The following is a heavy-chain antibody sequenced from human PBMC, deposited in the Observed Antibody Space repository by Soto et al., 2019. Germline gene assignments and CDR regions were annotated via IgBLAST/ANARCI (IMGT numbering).Heavy chain of an antibody. Sequence: ASVKVSCKASGGTFSSYTISWVRQAPGQGLEWMGRIIPILGIANYAQKFQGRVTITADKSTSTAYMELSSLRSEDTAVYYCARDEWAPDCSGGSCYSRYDYWGQGTLVTVSS. D-gene: IGHD2-15*01. CDR3: ARDEWAPDCSGGSCYSRYDY. CDR1: GGTFSSYT. CDR2: IIPILGIA. V-gene: IGHV1-69*04. J-gene: IGHJ4*02.